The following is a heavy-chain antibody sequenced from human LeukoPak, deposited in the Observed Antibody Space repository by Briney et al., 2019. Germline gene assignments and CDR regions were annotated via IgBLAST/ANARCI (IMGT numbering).Heavy chain of an antibody. V-gene: IGHV1-24*01. J-gene: IGHJ4*02. CDR2: FDPEDGET. Sequence: ASVKVSCKVSGYTLTELSMHWVRQAPGKGLEWMGGFDPEDGETIYAQKFQGRVTMTEDTSTDTAYMELSSLRSEDTAVYYCATDGLVATISLPFDYWGQGTLVTVSS. CDR1: GYTLTELS. CDR3: ATDGLVATISLPFDY. D-gene: IGHD5-12*01.